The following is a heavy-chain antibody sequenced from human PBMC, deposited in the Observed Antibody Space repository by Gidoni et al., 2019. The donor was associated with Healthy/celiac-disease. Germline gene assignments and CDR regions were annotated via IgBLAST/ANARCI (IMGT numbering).Heavy chain of an antibody. Sequence: ELQLVESGGGLVNPGGSLRLSCAASGFTFSNAWMSWVRQAPGKGLEWVGRIKSKTDGGTTDYAAPVKGRFTISRDDSKNTLYLQMNSLKTEDTAVYYCSWGRYSSGWYENSFDYWGQGTLVTVSS. CDR1: GFTFSNAW. CDR3: SWGRYSSGWYENSFDY. V-gene: IGHV3-15*01. CDR2: IKSKTDGGTT. J-gene: IGHJ4*02. D-gene: IGHD6-19*01.